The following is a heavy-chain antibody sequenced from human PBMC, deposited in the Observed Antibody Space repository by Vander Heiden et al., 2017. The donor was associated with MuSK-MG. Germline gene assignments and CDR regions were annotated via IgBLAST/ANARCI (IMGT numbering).Heavy chain of an antibody. CDR2: INPSGGST. CDR3: ARDGTVREYFDY. V-gene: IGHV1-46*03. Sequence: MHWVRQAPGQGLGWMGIINPSGGSTSYAQKFQGRVTMTRDTSTSTVYMELSSLRSEDTAVYYCARDGTVREYFDYWGQGTLVTVSS. D-gene: IGHD4-17*01. J-gene: IGHJ4*02.